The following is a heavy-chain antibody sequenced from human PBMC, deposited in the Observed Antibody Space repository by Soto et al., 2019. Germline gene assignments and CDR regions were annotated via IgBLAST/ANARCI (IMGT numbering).Heavy chain of an antibody. CDR3: AKGSPSSHIDS. CDR1: GFTFDDYA. D-gene: IGHD2-2*01. J-gene: IGHJ4*02. CDR2: ISWNSGSI. Sequence: EVQLVESGGGLVQPGRSLRLSCAASGFTFDDYAMHWVRQAPGKGLEWVSGISWNSGSIGYADSVKGRFTISRDNAQDSLYLQMNRLRAEDTALYYCAKGSPSSHIDSRGQGTLVTVSS. V-gene: IGHV3-9*01.